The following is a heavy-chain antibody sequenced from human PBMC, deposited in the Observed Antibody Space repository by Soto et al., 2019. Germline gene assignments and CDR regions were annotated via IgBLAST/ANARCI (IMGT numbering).Heavy chain of an antibody. J-gene: IGHJ3*02. CDR3: ARALILTGYYIHDAFDI. CDR2: IYYSGST. D-gene: IGHD3-9*01. Sequence: SETLSLTCTVSGGSISSSSFHWGWIRQPPGKGLEWIGSIYYSGSTYYSPSLKSRVTISVDTSKNQFSLKLSSVTAADTAVYYCARALILTGYYIHDAFDIWGQGTMVTVSS. CDR1: GGSISSSSFH. V-gene: IGHV4-39*07.